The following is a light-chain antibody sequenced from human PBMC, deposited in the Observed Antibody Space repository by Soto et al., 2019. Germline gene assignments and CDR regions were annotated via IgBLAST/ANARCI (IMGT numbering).Light chain of an antibody. J-gene: IGKJ1*01. V-gene: IGKV3-20*01. CDR3: QQYVTSPWA. Sequence: EIVLTQSPGTLCLSPGERATLSCRASQSVSNSFLAWYQQKPGQAPRLLIYGASNRATGIPDRFSGSGSGTDFTLTISRLEPEDFAVYYCQQYVTSPWAFGQGTKVEIE. CDR2: GAS. CDR1: QSVSNSF.